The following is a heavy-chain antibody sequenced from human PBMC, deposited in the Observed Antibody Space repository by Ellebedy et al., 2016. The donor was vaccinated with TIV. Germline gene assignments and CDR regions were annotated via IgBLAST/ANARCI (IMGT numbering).Heavy chain of an antibody. CDR3: ARNGAATGWGNWFDP. J-gene: IGHJ5*02. CDR2: INHSGST. V-gene: IGHV4-34*01. D-gene: IGHD3-16*01. Sequence: MPSETLSPTCAVYGGSFSGYYWSWIRQPPGKGLEWIGEINHSGSTNYNPSLKSRVTISLDTSKNQFSLRLSSVTAADTAVYYCARNGAATGWGNWFDPWGQGTLVTVSS. CDR1: GGSFSGYY.